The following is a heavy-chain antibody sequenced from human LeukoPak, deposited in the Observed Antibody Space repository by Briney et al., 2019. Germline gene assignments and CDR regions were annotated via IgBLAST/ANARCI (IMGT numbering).Heavy chain of an antibody. D-gene: IGHD7-27*01. V-gene: IGHV4-31*03. CDR2: INHSGST. Sequence: PSQTLSLTCTVSGGSISSGDYYWSWIRQHPGKGLEWIGEINHSGSTNYNPSLKSRVTISVDTSKNQFSLKLSSVTAADTAVYYCARFRTNWVPLFDYWGQGTLVTVSS. CDR1: GGSISSGDYY. CDR3: ARFRTNWVPLFDY. J-gene: IGHJ4*02.